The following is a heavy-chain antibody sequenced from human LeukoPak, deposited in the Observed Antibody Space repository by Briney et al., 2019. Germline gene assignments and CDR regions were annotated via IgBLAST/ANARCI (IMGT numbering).Heavy chain of an antibody. V-gene: IGHV3-30*04. D-gene: IGHD3-9*01. CDR3: ARDSYYDILTGPGLPVGWFDP. CDR2: ISYDGSNK. CDR1: GFTFSSYA. J-gene: IGHJ5*02. Sequence: GGSLRLSCAASGFTFSSYAMHWVRQAPGKGLEWVAVISYDGSNKYYADSVKGRFTISRDNSKNTLYLQMNSLRAEDTAVYYCARDSYYDILTGPGLPVGWFDPWGQGTLVTVSS.